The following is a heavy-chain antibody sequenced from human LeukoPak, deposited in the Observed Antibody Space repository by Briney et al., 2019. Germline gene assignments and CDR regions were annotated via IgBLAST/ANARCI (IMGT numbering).Heavy chain of an antibody. CDR2: INSDGSST. V-gene: IGHV3-74*01. CDR3: VRGYSSGYRLDY. CDR1: GFTFSNYW. D-gene: IGHD3-22*01. J-gene: IGHJ4*02. Sequence: GGSLRLSCAASGFTFSNYWMPWVRQAPGKGLVWVSRINSDGSSTSYADSVKGRFTISGDNAKNTLYLQMNSLRVEDAAVYYCVRGYSSGYRLDYWGQGTLVTVSS.